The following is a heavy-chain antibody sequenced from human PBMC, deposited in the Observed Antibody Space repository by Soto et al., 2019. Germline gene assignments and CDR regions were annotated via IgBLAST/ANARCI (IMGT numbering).Heavy chain of an antibody. CDR1: GGTFSSYA. Sequence: SVKISCKASGGTFSSYAISWVRQAPGQGLEWMGGIIPIFGTANYAQKFQGRVTITADESTSTAYMELSSLRSEDTAVYYCARGIVVVPAANVYYYYGMDVWGQGTTVTVSS. D-gene: IGHD2-2*01. V-gene: IGHV1-69*13. CDR3: ARGIVVVPAANVYYYYGMDV. J-gene: IGHJ6*02. CDR2: IIPIFGTA.